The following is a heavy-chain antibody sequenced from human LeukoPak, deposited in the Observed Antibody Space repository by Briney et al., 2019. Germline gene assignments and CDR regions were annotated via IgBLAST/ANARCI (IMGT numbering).Heavy chain of an antibody. V-gene: IGHV3-30*02. CDR1: GITFSSYG. D-gene: IGHD1-26*01. J-gene: IGHJ4*02. Sequence: GGSLRLSCAASGITFSSYGMHWVRRPPGKGLEWVALIRYDGSNTYYGASVKGRFTIFRDNSKSTLYLQTNSLRADDTAMYYCARRSPGGSYHIDYWGQGTLVTVSS. CDR2: IRYDGSNT. CDR3: ARRSPGGSYHIDY.